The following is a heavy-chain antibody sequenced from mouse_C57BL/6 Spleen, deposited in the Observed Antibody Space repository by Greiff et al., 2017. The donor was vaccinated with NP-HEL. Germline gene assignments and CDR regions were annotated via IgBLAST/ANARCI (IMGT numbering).Heavy chain of an antibody. CDR2: INPGSGGT. V-gene: IGHV1-54*01. Sequence: QVHVKQSGAELVRPGTSVKVSCKASGYAFTNYLIEWVKQRPGQGLEWIGVINPGSGGTNYNEKFKGKATLTADKSSSTAYMQLSSLTSEDSAVYFCAKTAQASYYFDYWGQGTTLTVSS. CDR1: GYAFTNYL. CDR3: AKTAQASYYFDY. J-gene: IGHJ2*01. D-gene: IGHD3-2*02.